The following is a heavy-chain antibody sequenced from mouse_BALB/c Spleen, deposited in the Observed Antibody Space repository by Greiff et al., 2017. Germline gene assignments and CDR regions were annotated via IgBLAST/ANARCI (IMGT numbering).Heavy chain of an antibody. D-gene: IGHD3-2*01. V-gene: IGHV1-63*02. Sequence: QVQLQQSGAELVRPGTSVKISCKASGYTFTNYWLGWVKQRPGHGLEWIGDIYPGGGYTNYNEKFKGKATLTADTSSSTAYMQRSSLTSEDSAVYFCARGSRQLGRYYAMDYWGQGTSVTVSA. CDR2: IYPGGGYT. CDR1: GYTFTNYW. J-gene: IGHJ4*01. CDR3: ARGSRQLGRYYAMDY.